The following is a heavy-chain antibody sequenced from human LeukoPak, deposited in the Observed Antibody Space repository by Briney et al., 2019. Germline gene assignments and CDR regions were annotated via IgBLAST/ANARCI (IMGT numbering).Heavy chain of an antibody. D-gene: IGHD3-22*01. Sequence: SETLSLTCTVSGGSISSYYWSWIRQSPGKGLEWIGYIYNSGNTNYNPSLKSRVTISVDTSKNQFSLKLSSVTAADTAVYYCARGHYYDSSGSPGGDAFDIWGQGTMVTVSS. V-gene: IGHV4-59*12. CDR3: ARGHYYDSSGSPGGDAFDI. J-gene: IGHJ3*02. CDR1: GGSISSYY. CDR2: IYNSGNT.